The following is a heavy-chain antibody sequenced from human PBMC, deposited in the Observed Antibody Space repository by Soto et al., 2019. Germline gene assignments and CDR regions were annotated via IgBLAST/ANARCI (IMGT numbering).Heavy chain of an antibody. D-gene: IGHD3-22*01. V-gene: IGHV3-43*02. CDR1: GFTFDDYA. J-gene: IGHJ4*02. Sequence: GGSLRLSCAASGFTFDDYAMHWVRKAPGKGLEWVSLISGDGGSTYYADSEKGRFTIFRDNSKNSLYLQMKSLRTEEAAYYYSAKDPYYDNSGYTLYSFDYWGQGTLVTVSS. CDR2: ISGDGGST. CDR3: AKDPYYDNSGYTLYSFDY.